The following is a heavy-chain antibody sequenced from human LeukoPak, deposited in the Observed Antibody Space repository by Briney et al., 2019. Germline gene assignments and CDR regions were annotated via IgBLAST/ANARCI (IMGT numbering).Heavy chain of an antibody. V-gene: IGHV3-21*01. J-gene: IGHJ4*02. Sequence: GGSLRLSCAASGFTFSSYSMNWVRQAPGKGLEWVSYISSSSSYIYYADSVKGRFTISRDNAKNSLYLQMNSLRAEDTAVYYCARDSYRGFGELLLFDYWGQGTLVTVSS. CDR3: ARDSYRGFGELLLFDY. CDR2: ISSSSSYI. CDR1: GFTFSSYS. D-gene: IGHD3-10*01.